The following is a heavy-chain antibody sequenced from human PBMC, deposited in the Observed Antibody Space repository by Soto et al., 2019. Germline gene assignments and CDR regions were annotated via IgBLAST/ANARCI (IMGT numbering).Heavy chain of an antibody. D-gene: IGHD3-10*01. CDR3: AREASYSLILPVDY. CDR2: ISAYNGDT. CDR1: GYTFTRYA. Sequence: GPELQKPGASVKVSCKASGYTFTRYAFSWLRQAPGQGLEWMGLISAYNGDTKYAQKFQGRVTMTTDASTTTAYIELRKLRSDGTAVYYFAREASYSLILPVDYWGQGTLRTVAS. J-gene: IGHJ4*02. V-gene: IGHV1-18*01.